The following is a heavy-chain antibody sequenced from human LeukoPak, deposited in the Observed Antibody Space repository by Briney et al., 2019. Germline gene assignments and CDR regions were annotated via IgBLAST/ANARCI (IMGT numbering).Heavy chain of an antibody. Sequence: SETLSLTCTVSGGSISSYYWSWIRQPPGKGLEWSGYIYYSGSTNYNPSLKSRVTISVDTSNNQFSLKLSSVTAADTAVYYCAREMLLGELSYYFDSWGQGTLVTVSS. CDR1: GGSISSYY. CDR2: IYYSGST. CDR3: AREMLLGELSYYFDS. D-gene: IGHD3-16*02. J-gene: IGHJ4*02. V-gene: IGHV4-59*01.